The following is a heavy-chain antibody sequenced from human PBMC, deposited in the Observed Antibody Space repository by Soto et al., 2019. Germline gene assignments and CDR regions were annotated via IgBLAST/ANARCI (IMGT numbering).Heavy chain of an antibody. J-gene: IGHJ3*02. Sequence: QVLLVQSGAEVKKPGSSVKVSCKASGGAFSRYAISWVRQAPGQGLEWVGGIFPMYGTPVYPQKLQGRVTLSADEATTTAYMELSGLRYEDTAFYYCARYYEYQILEFAALDIWGQGTMVPVSS. V-gene: IGHV1-69*01. D-gene: IGHD1-26*01. CDR2: IFPMYGTP. CDR1: GGAFSRYA. CDR3: ARYYEYQILEFAALDI.